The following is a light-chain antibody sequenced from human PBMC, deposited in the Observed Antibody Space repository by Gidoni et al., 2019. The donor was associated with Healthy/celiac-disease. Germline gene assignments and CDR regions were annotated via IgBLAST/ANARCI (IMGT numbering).Light chain of an antibody. Sequence: EIVLTQSPATLSLSPGKRATLSCRASQSVSRYLAWYQQKPGQAPRLLIYDASTRATGIPARFSGRGSGTDFTLTISSLEPEDFAVYNCQRRRNCRLLTFGGGTKVEIK. CDR3: QRRRNCRLLT. V-gene: IGKV3-11*01. J-gene: IGKJ4*01. CDR1: QSVSRY. CDR2: DAS.